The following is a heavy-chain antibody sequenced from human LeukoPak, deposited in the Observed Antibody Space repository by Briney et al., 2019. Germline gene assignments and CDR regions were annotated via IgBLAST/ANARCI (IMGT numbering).Heavy chain of an antibody. D-gene: IGHD5/OR15-5a*01. V-gene: IGHV3-21*01. J-gene: IGHJ3*02. CDR3: AREVYEAFDI. CDR2: ISENIKDI. Sequence: GGSLRLSCVASGFTISSYSMNWVRQAPGQGLEWVSSISENIKDIFYVNTVKGRFTISRDNAEYSLYLQMNCERADDTAVYYCAREVYEAFDIWGQGTMVTVSS. CDR1: GFTISSYS.